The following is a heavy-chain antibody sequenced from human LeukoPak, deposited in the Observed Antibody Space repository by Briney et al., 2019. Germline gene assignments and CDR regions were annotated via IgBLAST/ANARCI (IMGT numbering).Heavy chain of an antibody. CDR2: IGHDGNNK. CDR1: GFTFSRFA. J-gene: IGHJ4*02. D-gene: IGHD3-22*01. CDR3: ARGVHYYDSSGYSTGDY. V-gene: IGHV3-30*06. Sequence: GGSLRLSCVASGFTFSRFAMHWVRQAPGKGLEWVTIIGHDGNNKYYADSVKGRFTISRDNSRNTLYLQMNSLRPEDAAVYYCARGVHYYDSSGYSTGDYWGQGTLVTVSS.